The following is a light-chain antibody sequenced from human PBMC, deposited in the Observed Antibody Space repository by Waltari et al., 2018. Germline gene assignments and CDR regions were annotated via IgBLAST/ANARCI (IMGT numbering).Light chain of an antibody. V-gene: IGLV2-14*03. Sequence: QSALTQPASVSGSPGQSITLSCTGTSSDVGGYNYVSWYQQHPGKAPKLFIHDVSYRPSGVSHRFSGSKSGNTASLTISGVQAEDEADYYCSSYTSDTTVVFGGGTKLTVL. J-gene: IGLJ2*01. CDR1: SSDVGGYNY. CDR2: DVS. CDR3: SSYTSDTTVV.